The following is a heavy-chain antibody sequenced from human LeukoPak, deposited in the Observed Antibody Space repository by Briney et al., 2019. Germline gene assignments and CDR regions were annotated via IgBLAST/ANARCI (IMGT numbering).Heavy chain of an antibody. CDR1: GYTFTSYG. D-gene: IGHD3-10*01. CDR3: ARDYYGSGSYPNYYYYGMDV. CDR2: ISAYNGNT. V-gene: IGHV1-18*04. Sequence: ASVKVSCKASGYTFTSYGIRWVRQAPGQGLEWMGWISAYNGNTNYAQKLQGRVTMTTDTSTSTAYMELRSLRSDDTAVYYCARDYYGSGSYPNYYYYGMDVWGKGTTVTVSS. J-gene: IGHJ6*04.